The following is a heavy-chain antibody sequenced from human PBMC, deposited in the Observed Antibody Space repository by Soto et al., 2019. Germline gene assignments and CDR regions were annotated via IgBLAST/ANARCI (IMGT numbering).Heavy chain of an antibody. CDR2: ISAYNGNT. J-gene: IGHJ6*02. V-gene: IGHV1-18*01. CDR1: GYTFTSYG. Sequence: ASVKVSCKASGYTFTSYGISWVRQAPGQGLEWMGWISAYNGNTNYAQKLQGRVTMTTDTSTSTAYMELRSLRSDDTAVYYCARASRGYYDSSGYSSAELMDVWGQGTKVTVSS. D-gene: IGHD3-22*01. CDR3: ARASRGYYDSSGYSSAELMDV.